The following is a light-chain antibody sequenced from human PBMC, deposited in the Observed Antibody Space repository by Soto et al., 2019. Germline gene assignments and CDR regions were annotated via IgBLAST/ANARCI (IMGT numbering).Light chain of an antibody. J-gene: IGKJ5*01. CDR3: QKFNTAPLT. CDR2: SAS. CDR1: QDISVS. Sequence: DIQMTQSPSSLSASVGDRVTITCRAIQDISVSLAWYQQKPGKVHELLIYSASTLQSGVPSRFSGSVSGTDFTLTISSRQPEDVATYYCQKFNTAPLTFGQGKRLEIK. V-gene: IGKV1-27*01.